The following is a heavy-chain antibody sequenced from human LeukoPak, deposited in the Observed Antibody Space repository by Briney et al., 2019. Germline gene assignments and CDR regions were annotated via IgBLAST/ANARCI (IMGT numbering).Heavy chain of an antibody. CDR2: IYTSGST. CDR1: GDSISSGDYY. D-gene: IGHD3-10*01. Sequence: PSETLSLTCTVSGDSISSGDYYWSWIRQPAGKGLEWIGRIYTSGSTNYNPSLKSRVTMSVDTSKNQFSLKLSSVTAADTAVYYCARATETWFGEPNYFDYWGQGTLVTVSS. CDR3: ARATETWFGEPNYFDY. J-gene: IGHJ4*02. V-gene: IGHV4-61*02.